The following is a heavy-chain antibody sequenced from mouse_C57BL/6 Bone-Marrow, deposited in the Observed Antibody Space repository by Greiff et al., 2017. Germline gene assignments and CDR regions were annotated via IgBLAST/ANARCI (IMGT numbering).Heavy chain of an antibody. CDR1: GFTFSSYA. Sequence: EVKLQASGGGLVKPGGSLKLSCAASGFTFSSYAMSWVRQTPEKRLEWVATISDGGSYTYYPDNVKGRFTISRDNAKNNLYLQMSHLKSEDTAMDYCARDRKDYAMDYWGQGTSVTVSS. J-gene: IGHJ4*01. CDR3: ARDRKDYAMDY. V-gene: IGHV5-4*01. CDR2: ISDGGSYT.